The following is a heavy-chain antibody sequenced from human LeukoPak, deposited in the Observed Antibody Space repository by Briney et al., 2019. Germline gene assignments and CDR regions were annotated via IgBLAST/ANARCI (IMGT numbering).Heavy chain of an antibody. D-gene: IGHD1-1*01. J-gene: IGHJ5*02. CDR1: GGSISSYY. V-gene: IGHV4-59*01. CDR3: AREGTAGTNLNWFDP. Sequence: PSETLSLTCTVSGGSISSYYWSWIRQPPGKGLEWIGYIYYSGSTNYNPFLKSRVTISVDTSKNQFSLKLSSVTAADTAVYYCAREGTAGTNLNWFDPWGQGTLVTVSS. CDR2: IYYSGST.